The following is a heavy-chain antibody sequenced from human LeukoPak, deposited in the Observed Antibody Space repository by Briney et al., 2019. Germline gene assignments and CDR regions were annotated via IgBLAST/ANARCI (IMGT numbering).Heavy chain of an antibody. CDR2: PYSSGRT. D-gene: IGHD2/OR15-2a*01. J-gene: IGHJ4*02. Sequence: GGSLRLSCAASGFTVSRNSMSWVRQAPGKGLEWVSVPYSSGRTNYDDSVKGRFTISRDNSKNTPYIQMISMKADDTAGSYLAREFLFGTLPGPYWGPGTLVIVSS. V-gene: IGHV3-53*01. CDR1: GFTVSRNS. CDR3: AREFLFGTLPGPY.